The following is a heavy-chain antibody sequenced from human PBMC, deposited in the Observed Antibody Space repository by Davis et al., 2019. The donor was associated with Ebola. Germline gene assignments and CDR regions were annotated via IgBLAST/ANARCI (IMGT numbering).Heavy chain of an antibody. CDR1: GGSISSHY. Sequence: GSLRLSCTVSGGSISSHYWSWIRQPPGKGLEWIGYMFYSGRTNYNPSLKSRVTISIDTSKSQFSLKLDSVTAADTAIYFCARDRHDSGAFGFWGQGTLVTVSS. CDR3: ARDRHDSGAFGF. V-gene: IGHV4-59*11. J-gene: IGHJ4*02. D-gene: IGHD3-22*01. CDR2: MFYSGRT.